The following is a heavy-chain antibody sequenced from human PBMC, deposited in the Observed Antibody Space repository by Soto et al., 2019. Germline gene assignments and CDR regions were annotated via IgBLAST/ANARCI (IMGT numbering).Heavy chain of an antibody. CDR1: GYTFTTYG. Sequence: QVQLVQSGAEVKKPGASVKVSCKTSGYTFTTYGISWVRQAPGQGLEWMGWISGYNGNTNYAQKFQGRVTMTTDTSTSTAYMELRSLRSADTAVYYSAKGYNYGYGDYWGLGTLITVAS. CDR2: ISGYNGNT. V-gene: IGHV1-18*01. J-gene: IGHJ4*02. D-gene: IGHD5-18*01. CDR3: AKGYNYGYGDY.